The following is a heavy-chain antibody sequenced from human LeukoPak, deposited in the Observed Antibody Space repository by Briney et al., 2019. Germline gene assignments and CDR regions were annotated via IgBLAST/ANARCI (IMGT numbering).Heavy chain of an antibody. Sequence: SETLSLTCTVSGGSIRSYYWSWIRQPPGKGLEWIGYIYYSGSTNYNPSLKSRVTISVDTSKNQFSLKLSSVTAADTAVYYCARLKRNYCSSTSCYRGDFQHWGQGTLVTVSS. CDR3: ARLKRNYCSSTSCYRGDFQH. CDR2: IYYSGST. CDR1: GGSIRSYY. J-gene: IGHJ1*01. V-gene: IGHV4-59*12. D-gene: IGHD2-2*02.